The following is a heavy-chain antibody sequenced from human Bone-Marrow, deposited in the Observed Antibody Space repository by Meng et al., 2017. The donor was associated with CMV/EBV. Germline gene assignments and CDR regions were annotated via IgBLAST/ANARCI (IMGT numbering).Heavy chain of an antibody. J-gene: IGHJ6*02. Sequence: GESLKISCAASGFTFSDFTIHWVRQASGKGLEWVGRIRSRAASYATVYGASVRGRFTISRDDSKNTAYLQMNGLKTEDTAVYYCITSDRTLRVTDYGLDVWGQGTTVTVS. CDR1: GFTFSDFT. CDR2: IRSRAASYAT. D-gene: IGHD3-3*01. V-gene: IGHV3-73*01. CDR3: ITSDRTLRVTDYGLDV.